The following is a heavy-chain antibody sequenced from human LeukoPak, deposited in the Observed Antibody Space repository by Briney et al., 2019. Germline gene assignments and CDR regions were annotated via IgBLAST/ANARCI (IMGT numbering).Heavy chain of an antibody. CDR3: ARDPWGGYSY. Sequence: GGSLRLSCAASGFTFSSYAMTWVRQAPGKGLEWVSVISGSGGNTYYADSVKGRFTISRDNTKNSLYLQMNSLRAEDTAVYYCARDPWGGYSYWGQGILVIVSS. V-gene: IGHV3-23*01. J-gene: IGHJ4*02. CDR1: GFTFSSYA. CDR2: ISGSGGNT. D-gene: IGHD5-12*01.